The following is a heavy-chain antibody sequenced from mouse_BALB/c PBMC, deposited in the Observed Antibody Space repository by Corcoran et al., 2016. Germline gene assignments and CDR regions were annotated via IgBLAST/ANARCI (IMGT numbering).Heavy chain of an antibody. CDR3: ARWDWYFDV. V-gene: IGHV14-3*02. CDR1: GFNIKDTY. J-gene: IGHJ1*01. Sequence: EVQLQQSGAELVKPGASVKLSCTASGFNIKDTYMHGVKQRPQQGLERIGRSDPANGNTKYDPKFQGKATITAYTSANTAYLQLSSLTSEDTAVYYCARWDWYFDVWGAGTTVTVSS. CDR2: SDPANGNT.